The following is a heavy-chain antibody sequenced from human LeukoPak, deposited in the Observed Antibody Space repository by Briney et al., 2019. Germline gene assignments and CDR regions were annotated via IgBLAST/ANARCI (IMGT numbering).Heavy chain of an antibody. Sequence: PGGSLRLSCAASGFTVSSNYMSWVRQAPGKGLEGGSVIYSGGSTYYADSVKGRFTISRDNSKNTLYLQMNSLRAEDPAVYYCAQKDSSVGALDYWGQGPLVTVSS. CDR3: AQKDSSVGALDY. CDR2: IYSGGST. V-gene: IGHV3-53*01. J-gene: IGHJ4*02. D-gene: IGHD3-22*01. CDR1: GFTVSSNY.